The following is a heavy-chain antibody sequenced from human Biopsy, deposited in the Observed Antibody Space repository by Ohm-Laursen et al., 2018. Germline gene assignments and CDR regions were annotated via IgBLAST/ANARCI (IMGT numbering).Heavy chain of an antibody. CDR2: LWYDGSNK. J-gene: IGHJ6*02. CDR1: GFTFSSYG. D-gene: IGHD3-10*01. V-gene: IGHV3-33*01. CDR3: ARDRYYGSESYYSHYNMDV. Sequence: RLSCTASGFTFSSYGIHWVRQAPGKGLEWVAVLWYDGSNKYSADSVKGRFSISRDNSKNTVYLQMNSLRAADTAVYYCARDRYYGSESYYSHYNMDVWGQGTTVSVSS.